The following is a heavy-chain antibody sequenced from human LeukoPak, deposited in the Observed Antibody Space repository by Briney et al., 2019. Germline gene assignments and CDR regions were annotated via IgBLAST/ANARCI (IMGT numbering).Heavy chain of an antibody. CDR2: ISSSGSTI. D-gene: IGHD3-9*01. CDR1: GFTFSSYE. V-gene: IGHV3-48*03. CDR3: ARASLRYFDWLLGTGMDV. J-gene: IGHJ6*04. Sequence: GGSLRLSCAASGFTFSSYEMNWVRQAPGKGLEWVSYISSSGSTIYYADSVKGRFTISRDNAKNSLYLRMNSLRAEDTAVYYCARASLRYFDWLLGTGMDVWGKGTTVTVSS.